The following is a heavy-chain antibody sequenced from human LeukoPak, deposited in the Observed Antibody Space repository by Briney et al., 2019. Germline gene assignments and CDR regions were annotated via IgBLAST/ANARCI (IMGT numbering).Heavy chain of an antibody. D-gene: IGHD3-22*01. J-gene: IGHJ4*02. CDR2: INPNSGGT. CDR1: GYTFTSYY. V-gene: IGHV1-2*02. CDR3: ARDRGYYYDSSGYYPHFDY. Sequence: ASVKVSCTASGYTFTSYYMHWVRQAPGQGLEWMGWINPNSGGTNYAQKFQGRVTMTRDTSISTAYMELSRLRSDDTAVYYCARDRGYYYDSSGYYPHFDYWGQGTLVTVSS.